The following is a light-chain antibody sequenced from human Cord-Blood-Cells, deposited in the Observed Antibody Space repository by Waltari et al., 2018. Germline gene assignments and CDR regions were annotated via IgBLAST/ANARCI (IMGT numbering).Light chain of an antibody. CDR2: GAS. CDR3: QQYNNWPPWT. CDR1: QSVSSN. V-gene: IGKV3-15*01. Sequence: EIVMTQSPATLSVSPGERATLSCRASQSVSSNLAWYQQKPGQAPRLLIYGASTRATGIPARFSGSGSGTEFTLTINSLQSEDFAVCYCQQYNNWPPWTFGQGTKVEIK. J-gene: IGKJ1*01.